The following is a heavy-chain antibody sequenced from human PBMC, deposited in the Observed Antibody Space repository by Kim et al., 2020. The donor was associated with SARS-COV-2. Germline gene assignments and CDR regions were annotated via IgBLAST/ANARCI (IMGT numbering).Heavy chain of an antibody. D-gene: IGHD5-18*01. V-gene: IGHV4-59*01. CDR3: ARDRAVDTAMDFDY. Sequence: NPSLKSRVTISVDTSKNQFSLKLSSVTAADTAVYYCARDRAVDTAMDFDYWGQGTLVTVSS. J-gene: IGHJ4*02.